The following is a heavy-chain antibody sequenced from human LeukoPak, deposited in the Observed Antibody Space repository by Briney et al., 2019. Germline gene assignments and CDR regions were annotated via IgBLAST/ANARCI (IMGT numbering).Heavy chain of an antibody. CDR3: ATSGSLQLVLGHDY. CDR1: GGSISSSSYY. D-gene: IGHD6-13*01. CDR2: IYYSGST. Sequence: SETLSLTCTVSGGSISSSSYYWGWIRQPPGKGLEWIGSIYYSGSTYYNPSLKSRVTISVDTSKNQFSLKLSSVTAADTAVYYCATSGSLQLVLGHDYWGQGTLVTVSS. J-gene: IGHJ4*02. V-gene: IGHV4-39*07.